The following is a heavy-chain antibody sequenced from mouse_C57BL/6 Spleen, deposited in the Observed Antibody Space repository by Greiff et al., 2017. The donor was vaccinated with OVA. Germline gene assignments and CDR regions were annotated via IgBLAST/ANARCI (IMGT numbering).Heavy chain of an antibody. J-gene: IGHJ4*01. V-gene: IGHV1-82*01. D-gene: IGHD3-2*02. Sequence: VKLMESGPELVKPGASVKISCKASGYAFSSSWMNWVKQRPGKGLEWIGRIYPGDGDTNYNGKFKGKATLTADKSSSTAYMQLSSLTSEDSAVYFCARDSSGSRAMDYWGQGTSVTVSS. CDR2: IYPGDGDT. CDR1: GYAFSSSW. CDR3: ARDSSGSRAMDY.